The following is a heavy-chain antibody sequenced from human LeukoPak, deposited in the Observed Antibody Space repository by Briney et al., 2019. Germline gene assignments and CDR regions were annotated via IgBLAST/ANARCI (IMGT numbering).Heavy chain of an antibody. D-gene: IGHD5-18*01. J-gene: IGHJ4*02. CDR3: ARADWDTAMIDY. Sequence: PGGSLRLSCAASGFTFSNYWMHWVRQAPGKGLVWVSRINSDGSNTNYADSVKGRFTISRDNAKNTLYLQMNSLRAEDTAVYYCARADWDTAMIDYWGQGTLVTVSS. CDR2: INSDGSNT. V-gene: IGHV3-74*01. CDR1: GFTFSNYW.